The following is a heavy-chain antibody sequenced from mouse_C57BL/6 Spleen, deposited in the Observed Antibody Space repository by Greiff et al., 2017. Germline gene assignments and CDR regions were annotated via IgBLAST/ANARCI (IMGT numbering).Heavy chain of an antibody. V-gene: IGHV2-5*01. D-gene: IGHD1-1*01. CDR3: AKRDSSYAMDY. CDR1: GFSLTSYG. CDR2: IWRGGST. Sequence: VKLMESGPGLVQPSQSLSITCTVSGFSLTSYGVHWVRQSPGKGLEWLGVIWRGGSTDYTAAFMSRLSITKDNSKSQVFFKMNSLQADDTAIYYCAKRDSSYAMDYWGQGTSVTVSS. J-gene: IGHJ4*01.